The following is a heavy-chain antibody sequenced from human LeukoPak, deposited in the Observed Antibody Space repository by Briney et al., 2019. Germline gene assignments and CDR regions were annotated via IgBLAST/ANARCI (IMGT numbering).Heavy chain of an antibody. J-gene: IGHJ4*02. CDR2: INHSGST. D-gene: IGHD3-22*01. V-gene: IGHV4-34*01. CDR3: ARDYYDSSGYSLFDY. CDR1: GGSFSGYY. Sequence: SETLSLTCAVYGGSFSGYYWSWIRQPPGKGLEWIGEINHSGSTNYNPSLKSRVTISVDTSKNQFSLKLSSVTAADTAVYYCARDYYDSSGYSLFDYWGQGTLVTVSS.